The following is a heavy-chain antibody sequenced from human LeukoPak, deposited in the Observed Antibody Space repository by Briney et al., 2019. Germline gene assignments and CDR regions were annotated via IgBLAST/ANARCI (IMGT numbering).Heavy chain of an antibody. V-gene: IGHV3-21*01. CDR3: ARGQIYYDGSGFDY. D-gene: IGHD3-22*01. J-gene: IGHJ4*02. CDR1: GFTFSSYT. CDR2: VSTSSSYI. Sequence: GGSLRLSCAASGFTFSSYTMNWVRQAPGKGLEWVSSVSTSSSYIYFADSVKGRFTISRDNAKNSLSLQMNSLRADDTAVYYCARGQIYYDGSGFDYWGQGTLVTVSS.